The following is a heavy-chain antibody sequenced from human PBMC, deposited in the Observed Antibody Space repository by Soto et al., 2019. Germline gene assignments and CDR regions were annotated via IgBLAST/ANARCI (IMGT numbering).Heavy chain of an antibody. CDR3: ARRQMTYYFDY. CDR2: IYYSGST. Sequence: QVQLQESGPGLVKPSETLSLTCTVSGGSISSYYWSWIRQPPGKGLEWIGYIYYSGSTNYNPSLKGRVTISGDTSKNQSSLKLSSVTAADTAVYYCARRQMTYYFDYWGQGTLVTVSS. J-gene: IGHJ4*02. CDR1: GGSISSYY. V-gene: IGHV4-59*08.